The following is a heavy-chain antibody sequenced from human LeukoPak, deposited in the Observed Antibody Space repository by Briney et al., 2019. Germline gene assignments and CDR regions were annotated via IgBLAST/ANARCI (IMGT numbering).Heavy chain of an antibody. Sequence: ASVKVSCKASGGTFSSYAISWVRQAPGQGLEWMGWISAYNGNTNYAQKLQGRVTMTTDTSTSTAYMELSSLRSEDTAVYYCAREEGPIAAAGRRFDPWGQGTLVTVSS. CDR1: GGTFSSYA. CDR2: ISAYNGNT. D-gene: IGHD6-13*01. J-gene: IGHJ5*02. V-gene: IGHV1-18*01. CDR3: AREEGPIAAAGRRFDP.